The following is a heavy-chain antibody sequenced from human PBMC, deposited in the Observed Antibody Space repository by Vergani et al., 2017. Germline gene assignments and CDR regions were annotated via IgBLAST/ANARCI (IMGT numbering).Heavy chain of an antibody. CDR1: GYTFTSYA. V-gene: IGHV1-3*01. Sequence: QVQLVQSGAEVKKPGASVKVSCKASGYTFTSYAMHWVRQAPGQRLEWMGWINAGNGNTKYSQKFQGRVTITRDTSASTAYMELSCLRSEDTAVYYCARGSPLYYDILTGYKHYFDYWGQGTLVTVSS. D-gene: IGHD3-9*01. J-gene: IGHJ4*02. CDR3: ARGSPLYYDILTGYKHYFDY. CDR2: INAGNGNT.